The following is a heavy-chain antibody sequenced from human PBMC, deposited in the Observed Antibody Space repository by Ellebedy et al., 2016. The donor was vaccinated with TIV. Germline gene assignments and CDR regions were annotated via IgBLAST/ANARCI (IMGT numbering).Heavy chain of an antibody. CDR3: AKSRTTMTTSFDY. CDR2: ISASGGSL. V-gene: IGHV3-23*01. D-gene: IGHD4-17*01. J-gene: IGHJ4*02. CDR1: GFTFSSHA. Sequence: PGGSLRLSCAASGFTFSSHAMSWVRQAPGKGLEWVSVISASGGSLVYADSVKGRFTIARDTSKNTLYLQMNSLRAEDTAVYYFAKSRTTMTTSFDYWGQGTLVTVSS.